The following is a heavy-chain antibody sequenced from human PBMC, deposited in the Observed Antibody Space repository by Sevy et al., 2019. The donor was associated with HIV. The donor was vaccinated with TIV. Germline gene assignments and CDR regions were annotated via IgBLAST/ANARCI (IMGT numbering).Heavy chain of an antibody. J-gene: IGHJ4*02. D-gene: IGHD3-3*01. CDR2: IRYDESEQ. V-gene: IGHV3-30*02. CDR1: GFTFSTYG. Sequence: GGSLRLSCAASGFTFSTYGMHWVRQAPGKGLEWVAFIRYDESEQYWADSVKGRCTISRDNSKSTLYLRLSSLRDEDTAVYYCAKDPRPSHRITTFGGVDYFEYWGQGTLVTVSS. CDR3: AKDPRPSHRITTFGGVDYFEY.